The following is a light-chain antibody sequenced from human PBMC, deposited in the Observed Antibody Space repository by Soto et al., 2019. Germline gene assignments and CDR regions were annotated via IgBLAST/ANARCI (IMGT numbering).Light chain of an antibody. CDR3: MQPLQSWT. J-gene: IGKJ1*01. V-gene: IGKV2-28*01. CDR1: QSPLHSNGYNY. CDR2: LGS. Sequence: IVMTQSPLSLPVTPGEPASISCRSSQSPLHSNGYNYLDWYLQKPGQSPQLLIYLGSNRASGVPDRFSGSGSGTDFTLKISRVEAEDVGVYYCMQPLQSWTFGQGTKVDI.